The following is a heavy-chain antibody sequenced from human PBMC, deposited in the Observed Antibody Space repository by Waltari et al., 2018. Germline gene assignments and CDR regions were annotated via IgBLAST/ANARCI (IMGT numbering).Heavy chain of an antibody. V-gene: IGHV3-66*01. Sequence: EVQLVESGGGLVKPGEYRRRSCADSGFTVSNNYMSWVRHASGKGLEGVSFIYSGGSTQYADSLKGRFTITRDSSKNTLYLQMNSLRVEDTAVYYCATSPGGGGFWGQGTLVTVSS. D-gene: IGHD2-21*01. J-gene: IGHJ4*02. CDR2: IYSGGST. CDR3: ATSPGGGGF. CDR1: GFTVSNNY.